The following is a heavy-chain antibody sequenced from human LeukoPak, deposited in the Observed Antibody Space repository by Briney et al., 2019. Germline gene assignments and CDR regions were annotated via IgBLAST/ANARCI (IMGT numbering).Heavy chain of an antibody. V-gene: IGHV5-51*01. CDR3: ARLLKGSGSYYDDYYYGMDV. J-gene: IGHJ6*02. CDR1: GYSFTSYW. D-gene: IGHD3-10*01. Sequence: GESLKISCKGSGYSFTSYWIGWVRQMPGKGLEWMGIIYPGDSDTRYSPSFQGQVTISADKSISTAHLQWSSLKASDTAMYYCARLLKGSGSYYDDYYYGMDVWGQGTTVTVSS. CDR2: IYPGDSDT.